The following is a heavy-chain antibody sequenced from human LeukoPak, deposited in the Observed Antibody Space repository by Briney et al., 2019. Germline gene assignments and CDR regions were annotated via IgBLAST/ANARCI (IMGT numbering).Heavy chain of an antibody. CDR1: GGSISSYY. J-gene: IGHJ4*02. Sequence: SETLSLTCTVSGGSISSYYWSWIRQPPGKGLECIGYIYYSGSTNYNPSLKSRVTISVDTSKNQFSLKLSSVTAADTAVYYCARHRYCSSTSCYLEIDYWGQGTLVTVSS. D-gene: IGHD2-2*01. CDR2: IYYSGST. V-gene: IGHV4-59*08. CDR3: ARHRYCSSTSCYLEIDY.